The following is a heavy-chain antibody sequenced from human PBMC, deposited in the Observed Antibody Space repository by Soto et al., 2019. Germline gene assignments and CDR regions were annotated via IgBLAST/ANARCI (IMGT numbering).Heavy chain of an antibody. D-gene: IGHD4-17*01. V-gene: IGHV1-18*01. Sequence: QVRLVQSGAEVRKPGASVKVSCQASGYTFTTYGFSWVRQAPGQGLEWMGWISTYNGNTNYAQKFQGRVTMTTDTSTRTVYLELRSLKSDATAVYYCARGFDYADYGSDNLDYWGQGTLVTVSS. J-gene: IGHJ4*02. CDR2: ISTYNGNT. CDR1: GYTFTTYG. CDR3: ARGFDYADYGSDNLDY.